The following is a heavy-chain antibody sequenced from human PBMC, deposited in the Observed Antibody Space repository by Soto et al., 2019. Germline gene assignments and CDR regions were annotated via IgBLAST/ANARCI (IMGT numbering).Heavy chain of an antibody. CDR2: IYSGGST. D-gene: IGHD6-19*01. J-gene: IGHJ3*02. CDR1: GFTVSSNY. V-gene: IGHV3-53*01. CDR3: AREFRVWLGAFDI. Sequence: RLSCAASGFTVSSNYMSWVRQAPGKGLEWVSVIYSGGSTYYADSVKGRFTISRDNSKNTLYLQMNSLRAEDTAVYYCAREFRVWLGAFDIWGQGTMVTVSS.